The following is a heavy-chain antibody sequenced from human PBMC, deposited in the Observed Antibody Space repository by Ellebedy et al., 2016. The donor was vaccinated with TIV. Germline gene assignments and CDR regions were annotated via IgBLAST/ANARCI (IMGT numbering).Heavy chain of an antibody. V-gene: IGHV3-74*01. CDR3: ARGNSRGYGGVSPRDDL. CDR2: INPDETIT. CDR1: GFTFGNYW. D-gene: IGHD3-22*01. J-gene: IGHJ5*02. Sequence: GGSLRLXXEASGFTFGNYWMQWVRRAPGKGLMWVAHINPDETITNYADSVKGRFTISRDSAKNKLFLQMHGLRVEDTAVYFCARGNSRGYGGVSPRDDLWGQGALLTVSS.